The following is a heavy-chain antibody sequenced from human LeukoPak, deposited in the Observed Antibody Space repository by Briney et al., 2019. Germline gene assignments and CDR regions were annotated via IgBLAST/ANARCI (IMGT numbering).Heavy chain of an antibody. CDR2: ISGSGGTT. CDR3: ARTTTIYYYGMDV. Sequence: GGSLRLSCAASGFTFSNYAMNWVRQAPGKGLEWVSAISGSGGTTYYADSVKGRFTISRDNSKNTLYLQMNSLRADDTAVYYCARTTTIYYYGMDVWGQGTTVTVSS. CDR1: GFTFSNYA. J-gene: IGHJ6*02. V-gene: IGHV3-23*01. D-gene: IGHD3-22*01.